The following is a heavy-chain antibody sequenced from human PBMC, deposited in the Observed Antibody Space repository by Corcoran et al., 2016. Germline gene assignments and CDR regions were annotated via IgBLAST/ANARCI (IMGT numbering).Heavy chain of an antibody. CDR2: INPNSGGT. J-gene: IGHJ6*02. CDR3: AREGGLVVVPAAMNYYGMDV. CDR1: GYTFTGYY. Sequence: QVQLVQSGAGVKKPGASVKVSCKASGYTFTGYYMHWVRQAPGQGLEWMGWINPNSGGTNYAQKFQGRVTMTRDTSISTAYMEMSRLRSDDTAVYYCAREGGLVVVPAAMNYYGMDVWGQGTTVTVSS. V-gene: IGHV1-2*02. D-gene: IGHD2-2*01.